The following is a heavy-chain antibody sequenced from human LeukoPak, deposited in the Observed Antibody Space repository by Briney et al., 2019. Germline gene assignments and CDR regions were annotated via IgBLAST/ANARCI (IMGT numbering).Heavy chain of an antibody. V-gene: IGHV3-23*01. J-gene: IGHJ4*02. D-gene: IGHD7-27*01. CDR3: AIDPNWGTHS. CDR1: GFTFSTHT. CDR2: IGNNGGGI. Sequence: KSGGSLRLSCAASGFTFSTHTMYWVRHPPGKRLEWVSIIGNNGGGIHYADSVKGRFTISRDNFKNALYLQMNSLRVEDTAVYYCAIDPNWGTHSWGQGGLVTVSS.